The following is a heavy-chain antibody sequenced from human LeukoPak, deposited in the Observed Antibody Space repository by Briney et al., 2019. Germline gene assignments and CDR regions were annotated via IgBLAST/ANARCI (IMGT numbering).Heavy chain of an antibody. CDR2: IYYSGST. Sequence: PSETLSLTCTVSGGSISSSSYYWCWIRQPPGKGLEWIGSIYYSGSTYYNPSLKSRVTISVDTSKNQFSLKLSSVTAADTAVYYCARGRSRYCSGGSCYSGYYYYYMDVWGKGTTVTVSS. D-gene: IGHD2-15*01. CDR3: ARGRSRYCSGGSCYSGYYYYYMDV. V-gene: IGHV4-39*07. J-gene: IGHJ6*03. CDR1: GGSISSSSYY.